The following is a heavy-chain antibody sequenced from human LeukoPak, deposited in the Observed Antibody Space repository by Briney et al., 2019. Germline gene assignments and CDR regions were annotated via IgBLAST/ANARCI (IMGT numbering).Heavy chain of an antibody. CDR3: ARDTVYDSSGYYWNYFDY. Sequence: ASVKVSCKASGYTFTGYYMHWVRQAPGQGLEWMGWINPNSGGTNYAEKFQGRVTMTRDTSISTAYMELSRLRSDDTAVYYCARDTVYDSSGYYWNYFDYWGQGTLVTVPS. D-gene: IGHD3-22*01. CDR2: INPNSGGT. J-gene: IGHJ4*02. CDR1: GYTFTGYY. V-gene: IGHV1-2*02.